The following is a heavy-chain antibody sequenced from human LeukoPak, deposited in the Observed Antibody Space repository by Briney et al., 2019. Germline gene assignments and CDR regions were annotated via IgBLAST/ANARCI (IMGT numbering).Heavy chain of an antibody. D-gene: IGHD5-12*01. CDR2: IIPIFGTA. CDR3: ARAGLGGYSGYDVDY. CDR1: GGTFSSYA. Sequence: ASVKVSCKASGGTFSSYAISWVRQAPGQGLEWMGGIIPIFGTANYAQKFQGRVTITADESTSTAYMELSSLRSEDTAVYYCARAGLGGYSGYDVDYWGRGTLVTVSS. V-gene: IGHV1-69*13. J-gene: IGHJ4*02.